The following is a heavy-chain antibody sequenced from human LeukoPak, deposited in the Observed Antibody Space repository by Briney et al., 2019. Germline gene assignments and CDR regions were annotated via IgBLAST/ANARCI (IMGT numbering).Heavy chain of an antibody. CDR3: AKDHRIVVVITGSLFDY. V-gene: IGHV3-30*18. Sequence: PGGSLRLSCVASGFTFSTYGMHWVRQAPGKGLEWVAVISYDGSNKYYADSVKGRFTISRDNSKNTLYLQMNSLRAEDTAVYYCAKDHRIVVVITGSLFDYWGQGTLVTVSS. CDR2: ISYDGSNK. CDR1: GFTFSTYG. D-gene: IGHD3-22*01. J-gene: IGHJ4*02.